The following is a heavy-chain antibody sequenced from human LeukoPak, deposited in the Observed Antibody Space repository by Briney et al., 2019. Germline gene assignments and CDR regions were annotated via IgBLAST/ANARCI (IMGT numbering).Heavy chain of an antibody. CDR2: ISYAGST. J-gene: IGHJ4*02. D-gene: IGHD2/OR15-2a*01. V-gene: IGHV4-39*01. Sequence: PSENLSLTCAVSGDSVSRNGFYWGWVRQSPGMGLEWVGSISYAGSTYYNPSLRSRITLSLAASKNQFSLRLTSVTAADTGIYYCARLLMTNIVLFWGRGTPVAVSS. CDR3: ARLLMTNIVLF. CDR1: GDSVSRNGFY.